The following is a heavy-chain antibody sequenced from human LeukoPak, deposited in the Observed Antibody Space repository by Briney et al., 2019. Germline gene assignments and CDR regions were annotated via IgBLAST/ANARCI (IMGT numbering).Heavy chain of an antibody. V-gene: IGHV4-39*07. CDR3: ARGYSSGWYLG. Sequence: PSETLSLTCTVSGDSISSSRSYWGWIRQPPGKGLEWIGSIYYSGSTYYNPSLKSRVTISVDTSKNQFSLKLSSVTAADTAVYYCARGYSSGWYLGWGQGTLVTVSS. J-gene: IGHJ4*02. CDR1: GDSISSSRSY. CDR2: IYYSGST. D-gene: IGHD6-19*01.